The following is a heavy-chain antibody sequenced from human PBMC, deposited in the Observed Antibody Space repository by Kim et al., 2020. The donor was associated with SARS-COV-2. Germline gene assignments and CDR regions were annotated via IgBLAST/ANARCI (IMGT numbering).Heavy chain of an antibody. Sequence: GRFTISRDDSKNTLYLQMNSLKTEDTAVYYCTTDLGGIAAAGTSGAAFDIWGQGTMVTVSS. CDR3: TTDLGGIAAAGTSGAAFDI. V-gene: IGHV3-15*01. D-gene: IGHD6-13*01. J-gene: IGHJ3*02.